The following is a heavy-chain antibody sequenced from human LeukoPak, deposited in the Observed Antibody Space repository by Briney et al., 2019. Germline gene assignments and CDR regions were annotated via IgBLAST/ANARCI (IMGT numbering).Heavy chain of an antibody. CDR2: INTGGGDT. Sequence: GASVKVSCKASGYNFISYYMHWVRQAPGQGLEWMGIINTGGGDTTYAQKFQGRVTMTRDMSTSTVYMELSSLRSEDTAVYYCARGPGEVAAPGTSTGFNYYYYMDVWGRGTTVTVSS. V-gene: IGHV1-46*01. CDR3: ARGPGEVAAPGTSTGFNYYYYMDV. D-gene: IGHD6-13*01. CDR1: GYNFISYY. J-gene: IGHJ6*03.